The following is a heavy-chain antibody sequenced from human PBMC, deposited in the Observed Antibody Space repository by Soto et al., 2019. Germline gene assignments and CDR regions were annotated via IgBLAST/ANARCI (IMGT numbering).Heavy chain of an antibody. CDR2: INHSGST. Sequence: SETLSLTCAVYGGSFSGYYWSWIRQPPGKGLEWIGEINHSGSTNYNPSLKSRVTISVDTSKNQFSLKLSSVTAADTAVYYCATGLLWFEMDVWGKGTTVTVSS. D-gene: IGHD3-10*01. V-gene: IGHV4-34*01. CDR1: GGSFSGYY. CDR3: ATGLLWFEMDV. J-gene: IGHJ6*04.